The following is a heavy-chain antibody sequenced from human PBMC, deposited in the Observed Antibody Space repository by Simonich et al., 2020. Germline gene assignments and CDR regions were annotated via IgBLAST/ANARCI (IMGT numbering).Heavy chain of an antibody. D-gene: IGHD3-10*01. CDR1: GYTFTGYY. CDR3: ARWPSIPASYGSGSYFDY. V-gene: IGHV1-2*02. CDR2: INPNSGGT. Sequence: QVQLVQSGAEVKKPGASVKVSCKASGYTFTGYYMHWVRQAPGQGLEWMGTINPNSGGTNYAQKFQGRVTMTRDTSISTAYMELSRLRSDDTAVYYCARWPSIPASYGSGSYFDYWGQGTLVTVSS. J-gene: IGHJ4*02.